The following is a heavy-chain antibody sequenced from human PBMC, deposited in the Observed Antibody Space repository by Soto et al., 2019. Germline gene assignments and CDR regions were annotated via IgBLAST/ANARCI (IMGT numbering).Heavy chain of an antibody. Sequence: VASGQVSCEASAGTFSSYAISWVRQAPGQGLEWMGGIIPIFGTANYAQKFQGRVTITADESTSTAYMELSSLRSEDTAVYYCARSMIAQNWFDPWGQGTLVTVSS. CDR1: AGTFSSYA. CDR3: ARSMIAQNWFDP. V-gene: IGHV1-69*13. J-gene: IGHJ5*02. CDR2: IIPIFGTA. D-gene: IGHD3-22*01.